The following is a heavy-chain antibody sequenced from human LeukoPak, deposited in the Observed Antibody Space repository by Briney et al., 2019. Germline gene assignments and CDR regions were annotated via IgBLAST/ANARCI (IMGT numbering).Heavy chain of an antibody. V-gene: IGHV3-64*01. Sequence: GGSLRLSCAASGFTFSSDAMHWVRQAPGKGLEYVSAIRSNGGITHYGNSVKGRFTISRDNSKNTLYLQMGSLRAEDMAVYFCARSSGYGYYFDYWGQGTLVTVSS. D-gene: IGHD3-22*01. CDR2: IRSNGGIT. CDR1: GFTFSSDA. CDR3: ARSSGYGYYFDY. J-gene: IGHJ4*02.